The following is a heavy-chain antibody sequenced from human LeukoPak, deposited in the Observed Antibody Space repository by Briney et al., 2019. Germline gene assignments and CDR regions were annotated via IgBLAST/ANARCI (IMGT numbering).Heavy chain of an antibody. D-gene: IGHD6-13*01. CDR1: GGSISSGSYY. CDR3: AKSSWYVWVSFDF. J-gene: IGHJ4*02. CDR2: IYTSGST. V-gene: IGHV4-61*02. Sequence: SQTLSLTCTVSGGSISSGSYYWSWIRQPAGKGLEWIGRIYTSGSTNYNPSLKSRVTISVDTSKNQFSLQLNSVTPEDTAVYYCAKSSWYVWVSFDFWGQGTLVTVSS.